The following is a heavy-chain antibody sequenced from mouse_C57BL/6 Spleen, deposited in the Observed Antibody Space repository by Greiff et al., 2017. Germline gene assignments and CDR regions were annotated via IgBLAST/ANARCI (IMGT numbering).Heavy chain of an antibody. CDR3: ARAYYGSSLFAY. CDR1: GFTFSSYA. CDR2: ISDGGSYT. D-gene: IGHD1-1*01. Sequence: EVKVVESGGGLVKPGGSLKLSCAASGFTFSSYAMSWVRQTPEKRLEWVATISDGGSYTYYPDNVKGRFTISRDNAKNNLYLQMSHLKSEDTAMYYCARAYYGSSLFAYWGQGTLVTVAA. J-gene: IGHJ3*01. V-gene: IGHV5-4*03.